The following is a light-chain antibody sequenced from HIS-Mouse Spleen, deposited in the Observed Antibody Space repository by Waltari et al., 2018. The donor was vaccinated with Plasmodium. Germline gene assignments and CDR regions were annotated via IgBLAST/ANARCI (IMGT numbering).Light chain of an antibody. Sequence: QSVLTQPPSASGTPGQRVTISCSGSSPNIGSHTVNWYQQLPGTAPNLLIYSNNQRPSGVPDRFSGSKSGTSASLAISGLQSEDEADYYCAAWDDSLNGVVFGGGTKLTVL. J-gene: IGLJ2*01. CDR3: AAWDDSLNGVV. CDR2: SNN. V-gene: IGLV1-44*01. CDR1: SPNIGSHT.